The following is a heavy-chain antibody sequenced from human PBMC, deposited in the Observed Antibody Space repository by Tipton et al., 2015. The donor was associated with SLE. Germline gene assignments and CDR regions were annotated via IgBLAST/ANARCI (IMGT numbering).Heavy chain of an antibody. J-gene: IGHJ6*02. CDR3: VRGSASSYYGMDV. CDR2: LYNSEST. Sequence: TLSLTCTVSGGSISSSSYYWGWIRQPPGKGLEWIGTLYNSESTYYNPSLKSRVTISVHTSNNLFSLKLNSVTAVDTAVYYCVRGSASSYYGMDVWGQGTMVTVSS. V-gene: IGHV4-39*01. CDR1: GGSISSSSYY. D-gene: IGHD2-2*01.